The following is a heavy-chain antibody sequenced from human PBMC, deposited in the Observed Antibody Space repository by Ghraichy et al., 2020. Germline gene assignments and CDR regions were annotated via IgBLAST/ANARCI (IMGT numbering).Heavy chain of an antibody. CDR3: AKNQWLQFDAFNI. CDR1: GFSISGYW. V-gene: IGHV3-7*03. Sequence: GGSLRLSCAASGFSISGYWMSWVRQAPGKGLEWVANIKQDGGEKYYVDSVKGRFTISRDNAKNSLDLQMKSLRAEDTAVYYCAKNQWLQFDAFNIWGRGTLVTVSS. D-gene: IGHD5-24*01. CDR2: IKQDGGEK. J-gene: IGHJ3*02.